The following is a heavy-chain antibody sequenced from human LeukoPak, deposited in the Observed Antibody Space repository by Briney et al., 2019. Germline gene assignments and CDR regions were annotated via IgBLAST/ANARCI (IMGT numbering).Heavy chain of an antibody. CDR1: GFTFSSYG. CDR2: ISYDGSNK. V-gene: IGHV3-30*18. Sequence: PGRSLRLSCAASGFTFSSYGMHWVRQAPGKGLEWVAVISYDGSNKYYADSVKGRFTISRDNSKNTLYLQMNSLRAEDTAVYYCVKDRNWGADYWGQGTLVTVSS. J-gene: IGHJ4*02. CDR3: VKDRNWGADY. D-gene: IGHD7-27*01.